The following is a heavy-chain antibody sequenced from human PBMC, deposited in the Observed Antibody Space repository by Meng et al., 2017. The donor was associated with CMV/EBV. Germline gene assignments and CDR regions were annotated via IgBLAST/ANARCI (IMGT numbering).Heavy chain of an antibody. Sequence: GESLKISFAASGFTFSSYSMNWVRQAPGKGLEWVSSISSSSSYIYYADSVKARFTISRDNAKNSLYLQMSSLRVEDTAVSYCARDRLIVEVPASIRHHGFDHWGQGTLVTVSS. CDR3: ARDRLIVEVPASIRHHGFDH. V-gene: IGHV3-21*01. CDR2: ISSSSSYI. D-gene: IGHD2-2*02. CDR1: GFTFSSYS. J-gene: IGHJ5*02.